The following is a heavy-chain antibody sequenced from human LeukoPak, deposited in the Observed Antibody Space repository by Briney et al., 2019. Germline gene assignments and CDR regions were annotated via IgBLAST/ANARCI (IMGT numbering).Heavy chain of an antibody. CDR2: IKQEGSEN. D-gene: IGHD2-15*01. CDR3: AGGGGYLIEK. V-gene: IGHV3-7*03. CDR1: GFNFGGHW. J-gene: IGHJ4*02. Sequence: PGGSLRLSCVASGFNFGGHWMNWVRQAPGKGLEWVANIKQEGSENFYVDSGRGRFTISRDNAKNSLYLQMDSLSAEDTALYYCAGGGGYLIEKWGQGPPVTVSS.